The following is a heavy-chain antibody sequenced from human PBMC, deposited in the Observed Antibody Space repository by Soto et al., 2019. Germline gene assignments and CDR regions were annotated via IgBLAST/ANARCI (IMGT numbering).Heavy chain of an antibody. CDR3: ARAADYVAVAGLDSLFDY. J-gene: IGHJ4*02. CDR2: ISSSSSYI. D-gene: IGHD6-19*01. CDR1: GFTFSSYS. Sequence: GGSLRLSCAASGFTFSSYSMNWVRQAPGKGLEWVSSISSSSSYIYYADSVKGRFTISRDNAKNSLYLQMNSLRAEDTAVYYCARAADYVAVAGLDSLFDYWGQGTLVTVAS. V-gene: IGHV3-21*01.